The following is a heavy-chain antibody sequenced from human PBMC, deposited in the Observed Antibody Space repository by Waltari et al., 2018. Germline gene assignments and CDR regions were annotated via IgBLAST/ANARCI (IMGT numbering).Heavy chain of an antibody. CDR1: EFTLSNSA. D-gene: IGHD6-19*01. CDR2: LVRSGFGT. J-gene: IGHJ4*02. Sequence: DVRLSESGGGLAQPGGSLRLSCVASEFTLSNSAMSRVRQAPGRGLEWVSALVRSGFGTHYADSVKGRFAISRDNAKNTLYLQMNSLRAEDTAVYYCAKCEMYDSGWCAFFRYWGQGTLVTVSS. V-gene: IGHV3-23*01. CDR3: AKCEMYDSGWCAFFRY.